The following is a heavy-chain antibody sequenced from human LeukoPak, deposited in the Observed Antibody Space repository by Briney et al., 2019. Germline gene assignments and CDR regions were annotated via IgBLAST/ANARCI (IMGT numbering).Heavy chain of an antibody. J-gene: IGHJ3*02. CDR3: ARTAVTPGSSDAFDI. CDR2: ISYDGSNK. Sequence: GGSLRLSCAASGFTFSSYGMHWVRQAPGKGLEWVAVISYDGSNKYYADSVKGRFTISRDNSQNTLYLQLNSLRAEDTAVYYCARTAVTPGSSDAFDIWGQGTMVTVSS. CDR1: GFTFSSYG. D-gene: IGHD4-17*01. V-gene: IGHV3-30*03.